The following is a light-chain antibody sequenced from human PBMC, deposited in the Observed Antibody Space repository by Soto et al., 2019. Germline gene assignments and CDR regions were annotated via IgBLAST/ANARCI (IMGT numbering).Light chain of an antibody. CDR3: AAWDDSLSGVV. Sequence: QAVVTQPPSASGTPGQRVTISCSGSSSNIGSNYVFWYQHLPGTAPKLLIYRNNQRPSGVPDRFSGSKSGTSASLAISGLRSEDETDYYCAAWDDSLSGVVFGGGTKL. J-gene: IGLJ2*01. CDR1: SSNIGSNY. CDR2: RNN. V-gene: IGLV1-47*01.